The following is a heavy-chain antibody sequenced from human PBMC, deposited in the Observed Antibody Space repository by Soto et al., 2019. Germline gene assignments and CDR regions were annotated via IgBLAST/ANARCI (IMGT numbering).Heavy chain of an antibody. J-gene: IGHJ4*02. CDR3: ARSNGIAAAGPPFDY. Sequence: QVQLVQSGAEVKKPGASVKVSCKASGYTFTSYGVSWVRQAPGQGLEWMGWISTYNGNTHYAEKLQGRVTMTTDTSTTTANMELRSLRSDDTAVYYCARSNGIAAAGPPFDYRGQGTLVTVSS. CDR2: ISTYNGNT. CDR1: GYTFTSYG. D-gene: IGHD6-13*01. V-gene: IGHV1-18*01.